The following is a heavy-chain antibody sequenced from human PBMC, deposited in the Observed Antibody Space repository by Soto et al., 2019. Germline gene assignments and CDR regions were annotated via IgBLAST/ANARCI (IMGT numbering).Heavy chain of an antibody. D-gene: IGHD6-13*01. V-gene: IGHV4-30-4*01. CDR1: GVSVSRDYQ. Sequence: SETLSLTCTVSGVSVSRDYQWIWIRQPPGKGLEWIGHISYSGSPYYHPSLRSRLSISVDTSKNQFSLKVKSVTAADTAVYYCARHGAYSTSVYYYYGMDVWGQGTTVTVSS. J-gene: IGHJ6*02. CDR2: ISYSGSP. CDR3: ARHGAYSTSVYYYYGMDV.